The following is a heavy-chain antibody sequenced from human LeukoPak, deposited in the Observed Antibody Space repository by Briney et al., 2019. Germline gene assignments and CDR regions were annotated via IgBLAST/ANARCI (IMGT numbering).Heavy chain of an antibody. CDR1: GGSVSSGDYY. CDR3: ATERPPTATGY. Sequence: PSETLSLTCTVSGGSVSSGDYYWSWIRQPPGKGLEWIGYIYYSGSTYYNPSLKSRVTISADTSKNQFSLKLFSVTAADTAVYYCATERPPTATGYWGQGTLVTVSS. J-gene: IGHJ4*02. V-gene: IGHV4-30-4*08. D-gene: IGHD4-17*01. CDR2: IYYSGST.